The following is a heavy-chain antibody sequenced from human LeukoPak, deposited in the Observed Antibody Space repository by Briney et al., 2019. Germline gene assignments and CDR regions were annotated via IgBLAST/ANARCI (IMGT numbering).Heavy chain of an antibody. Sequence: SETLSLTCTVSGGSISTYYWSWIRQPPGEGLEWIGYIYYSGSTNYNPSLKSRVTISVDTSKNQFSLKLSSVTAADTAVYYCARYYNIFVYWGQGTLVTVSS. D-gene: IGHD2/OR15-2a*01. CDR1: GGSISTYY. CDR2: IYYSGST. V-gene: IGHV4-59*01. J-gene: IGHJ4*02. CDR3: ARYYNIFVY.